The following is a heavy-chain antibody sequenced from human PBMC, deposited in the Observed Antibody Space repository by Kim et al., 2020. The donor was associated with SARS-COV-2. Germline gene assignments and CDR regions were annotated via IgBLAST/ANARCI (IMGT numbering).Heavy chain of an antibody. V-gene: IGHV3-21*01. Sequence: GGSLRLSCAASGFDFGTHSMNWVRQAPGKGLEWVSSIGGASNYIYYADSVKGRFTISRDNAKNSLYLQMNSLRAEDTAVYYCARGGYCSGTSCYFYYYALDVWGQGTTVTVSS. J-gene: IGHJ6*02. D-gene: IGHD2-2*01. CDR1: GFDFGTHS. CDR3: ARGGYCSGTSCYFYYYALDV. CDR2: IGGASNYI.